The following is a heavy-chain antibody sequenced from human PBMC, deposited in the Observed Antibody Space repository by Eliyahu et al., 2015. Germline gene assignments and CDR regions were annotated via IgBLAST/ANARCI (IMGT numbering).Heavy chain of an antibody. CDR3: AKAPDPFLRMYYFDY. V-gene: IGHV3-23*04. Sequence: EVQLVESGGGLVQPGGSLRLXCAASGFTFXXYAMXWVRQAPGKGLEWVSAISGSGGSTYYADSVKGRFTISRDNSKNTLYLQMNSLRAEDTAVYYCAKAPDPFLRMYYFDYWGQGTLVTVSS. CDR1: GFTFXXYA. J-gene: IGHJ4*02. D-gene: IGHD1-14*01. CDR2: ISGSGGST.